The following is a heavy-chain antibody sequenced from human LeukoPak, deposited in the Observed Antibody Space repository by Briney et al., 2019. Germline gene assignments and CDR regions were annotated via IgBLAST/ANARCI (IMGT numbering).Heavy chain of an antibody. D-gene: IGHD3-3*01. Sequence: GGSLRLSCAASGFTVSSNYMSWVRQAPGKGLEWVSYISSSGSTIYYADSVKGRFTISRDNAKNSLYLQMNSLRAEDTAVYYCARASHYDFWSGYLYYFDYWGQGTLVTVSS. J-gene: IGHJ4*02. CDR2: ISSSGSTI. CDR3: ARASHYDFWSGYLYYFDY. CDR1: GFTVSSNY. V-gene: IGHV3-11*04.